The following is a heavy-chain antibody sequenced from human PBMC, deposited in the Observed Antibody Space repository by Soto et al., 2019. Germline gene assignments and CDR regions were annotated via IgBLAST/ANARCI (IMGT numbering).Heavy chain of an antibody. CDR1: GGTLSSYA. V-gene: IGHV1-69*13. J-gene: IGHJ4*02. CDR3: ARALGSGFDY. CDR2: IIPIFGTA. Sequence: ASVKVSCTASGGTLSSYAISWVRQAPGQGLEWMGGIIPIFGTANYAQKFQGRVTITADESTSTAYMELSSLRSEDTAVYYCARALGSGFDYWGQGTLVTVSS.